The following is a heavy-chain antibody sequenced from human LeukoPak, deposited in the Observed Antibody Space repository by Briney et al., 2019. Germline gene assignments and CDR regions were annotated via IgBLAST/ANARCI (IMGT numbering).Heavy chain of an antibody. V-gene: IGHV3-23*01. CDR2: IVGNGGGI. CDR1: GFTFSTYA. Sequence: PGGSLRLSCTASGFTFSTYAMNWVRQAPGKGLEGVAVIVGNGGGIHYADSVEGRFTISRDNYKSTLYLQMNSLRAEDGAVYYCAKDRIHDGCYSIDYWGQGTLVTVSS. D-gene: IGHD3-3*01. J-gene: IGHJ4*02. CDR3: AKDRIHDGCYSIDY.